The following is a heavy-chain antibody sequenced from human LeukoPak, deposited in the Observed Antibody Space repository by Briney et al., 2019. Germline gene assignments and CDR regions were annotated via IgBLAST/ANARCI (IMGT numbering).Heavy chain of an antibody. CDR3: ARDGYYDSSGYSNDAFDI. D-gene: IGHD3-22*01. CDR1: GYIFTGYY. Sequence: SVKVSCKASGYIFTGYYMHWVRQAPGQGLEWMGGIIPIFGTANYAQKFQGRVTITADESTSTAYMELSSLRSEDTAVYYCARDGYYDSSGYSNDAFDIWGQGTMVTVSS. V-gene: IGHV1-69*13. J-gene: IGHJ3*02. CDR2: IIPIFGTA.